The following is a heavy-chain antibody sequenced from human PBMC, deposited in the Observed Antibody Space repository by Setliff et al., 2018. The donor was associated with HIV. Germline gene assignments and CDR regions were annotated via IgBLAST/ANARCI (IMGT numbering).Heavy chain of an antibody. Sequence: SETLSLTCSVSGAPVSSGRYYWGWIRQPPGKGLEWIATIHYTGSTYYNPSLKNRVTISADTSKKQVSLKLRSVTAADTAVYYCARHGHFYDSSSSDAFDIWGHGTMVTVSS. CDR1: GAPVSSGRYY. V-gene: IGHV4-39*01. J-gene: IGHJ3*02. CDR2: IHYTGST. CDR3: ARHGHFYDSSSSDAFDI. D-gene: IGHD3-22*01.